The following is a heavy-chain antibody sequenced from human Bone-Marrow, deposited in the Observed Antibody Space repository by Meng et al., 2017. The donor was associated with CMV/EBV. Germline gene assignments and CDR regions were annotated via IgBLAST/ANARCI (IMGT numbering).Heavy chain of an antibody. V-gene: IGHV3-66*02. CDR1: GFTVSSNY. CDR2: IYSGGST. Sequence: GGSLRLSCAASGFTVSSNYMSWVRQAPGKGLEWVSVIYSGGSTGYADSVKGRFTISRDNSKNTLYLQMNSLRAEDTAVYYCAKVFERFLEWSESYYFDYWGQGTLVTVSS. CDR3: AKVFERFLEWSESYYFDY. J-gene: IGHJ4*02. D-gene: IGHD3-3*01.